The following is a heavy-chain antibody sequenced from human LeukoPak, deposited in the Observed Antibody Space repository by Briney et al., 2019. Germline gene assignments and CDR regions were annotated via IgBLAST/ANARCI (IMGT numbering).Heavy chain of an antibody. CDR3: ARDLGPVATAGTEFDY. D-gene: IGHD6-13*01. V-gene: IGHV3-30*04. J-gene: IGHJ4*02. Sequence: GRSLRLSCAASGFTFSSYAMHWVRQAPGKGLEWVAVISYDGSNKYYADSVKGRFTISRDNSKNTLYPQMNSLRAEDTAVYYCARDLGPVATAGTEFDYWGQGTLVTVSS. CDR2: ISYDGSNK. CDR1: GFTFSSYA.